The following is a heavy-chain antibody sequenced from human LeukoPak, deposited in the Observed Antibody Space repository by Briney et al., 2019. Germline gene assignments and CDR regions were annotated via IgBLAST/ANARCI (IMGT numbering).Heavy chain of an antibody. CDR1: GFTFSSYG. CDR2: IRYDGSNK. V-gene: IGHV3-30*02. Sequence: GGSLRLSCAASGFTFSSYGMHWVRQAPGKGLEWVAFIRYDGSNKYYADSVTGRFTISRDNSKNTLYLQMNSLRAEDTAVYYCAKDPREVVAATLDYWGQGTLVTVSS. D-gene: IGHD2-15*01. CDR3: AKDPREVVAATLDY. J-gene: IGHJ4*02.